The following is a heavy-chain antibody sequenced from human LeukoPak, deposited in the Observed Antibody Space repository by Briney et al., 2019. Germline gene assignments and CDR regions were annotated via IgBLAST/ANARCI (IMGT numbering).Heavy chain of an antibody. D-gene: IGHD3-16*01. V-gene: IGHV3-7*03. CDR2: IKQDGSEN. J-gene: IGHJ4*02. Sequence: GGSLRLSRAASGFTVSDYWMGWVRQAPGKGLEWVANIKQDGSENYYVDSVKGRFTISRDNAKNSLYLQMKSLRAEDTAVYYCATDWAARDWGQGTLVTVSS. CDR3: ATDWAARD. CDR1: GFTVSDYW.